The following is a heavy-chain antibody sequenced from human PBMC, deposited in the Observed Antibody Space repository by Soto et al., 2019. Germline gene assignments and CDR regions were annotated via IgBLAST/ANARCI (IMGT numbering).Heavy chain of an antibody. CDR1: GFTLSISD. Sequence: GGSLRLSCAASGFTLSISDMSWVRQAPRKGLEWVSSISGSDGRTYYADSVKGRFTISRDNSKNTLYLQMSSLRVVDTAIYYCAKYYYASGSNWFDPWGRGTLVTVSS. D-gene: IGHD3-10*01. J-gene: IGHJ5*02. CDR2: ISGSDGRT. V-gene: IGHV3-23*01. CDR3: AKYYYASGSNWFDP.